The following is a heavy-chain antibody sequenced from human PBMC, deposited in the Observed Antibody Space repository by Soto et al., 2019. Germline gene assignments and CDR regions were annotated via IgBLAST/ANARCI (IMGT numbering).Heavy chain of an antibody. J-gene: IGHJ6*02. CDR3: ARHAFGSGFYYGMDV. V-gene: IGHV4-61*05. D-gene: IGHD3-10*01. CDR2: IYYTGST. Sequence: SETLSLTCTVSGGSISSSSYYWGWIRQPPGKGLEWLGYIYYTGSTTYNPSLKSRVTISLDTSKNQFSLKLNSVTAADTAVYYCARHAFGSGFYYGMDVWGQGTTVTVSS. CDR1: GGSISSSSYY.